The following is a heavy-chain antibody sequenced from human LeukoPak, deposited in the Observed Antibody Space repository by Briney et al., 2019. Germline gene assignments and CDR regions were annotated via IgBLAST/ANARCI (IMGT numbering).Heavy chain of an antibody. CDR2: IDPSSTYI. CDR1: GLTFSKYS. CDR3: ARAPTVLVGYCSSSSCQADY. Sequence: GGSLRLSCAASGLTFSKYSMTWVRQAPGKGLEWVSAIDPSSTYIYYADSVKGRFTISRDNAENSLYLQMNSLRVEDTAVYYCARAPTVLVGYCSSSSCQADYWGQGTLVTVSS. D-gene: IGHD2-2*01. J-gene: IGHJ4*02. V-gene: IGHV3-21*01.